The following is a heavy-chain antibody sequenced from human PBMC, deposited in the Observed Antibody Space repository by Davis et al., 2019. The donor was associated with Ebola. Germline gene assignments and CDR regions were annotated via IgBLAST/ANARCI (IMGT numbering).Heavy chain of an antibody. CDR2: INPGGGSS. CDR3: ARANWNDRGPFDY. D-gene: IGHD1-1*01. CDR1: GYTFISYS. J-gene: IGHJ4*02. Sequence: ASVKVSCKASGYTFISYSMHWVRQAPGQGLEWMGIINPGGGSSTYAQRFQGRVTMTRDTSISTVYMELSRLKPDDTAVYYCARANWNDRGPFDYWGQGTLVTVSS. V-gene: IGHV1-46*01.